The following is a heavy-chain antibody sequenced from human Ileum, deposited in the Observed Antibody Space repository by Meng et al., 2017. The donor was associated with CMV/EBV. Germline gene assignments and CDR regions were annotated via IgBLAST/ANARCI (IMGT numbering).Heavy chain of an antibody. J-gene: IGHJ4*02. V-gene: IGHV7-4-1*01. CDR2: TNNSAAYP. CDR3: TKGGEVHSAKFDY. Sequence: QVQLVQSGSELKEPGASVTVCLNTSGYNFITFGINWVREAPGQRLEGMGWTNNSAAYPTYAPDFTGRFVFSLDTSVSTAYLQIDSLRAEDTAVYYCTKGGEVHSAKFDYWGQGTLVTVSS. D-gene: IGHD1-26*01. CDR1: GYNFITFG.